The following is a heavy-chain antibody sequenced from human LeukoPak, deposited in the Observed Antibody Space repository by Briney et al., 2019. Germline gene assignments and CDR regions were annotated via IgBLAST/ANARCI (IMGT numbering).Heavy chain of an antibody. V-gene: IGHV4-59*13. CDR2: IYYSGST. J-gene: IGHJ6*03. Sequence: SETLSLTCTVSGGSISRYYWSWIRHPPGKGPEWIGYIYYSGSTNYNPSLKSRVTISVDTSKNQFSLKLSSVTAADTARYYRARGGEEYSYCCCYYYNYMNAWGKGNSSTVSS. CDR3: ARGGEEYSYCCCYYYNYMNA. CDR1: GGSISRYY. D-gene: IGHD5-18*01.